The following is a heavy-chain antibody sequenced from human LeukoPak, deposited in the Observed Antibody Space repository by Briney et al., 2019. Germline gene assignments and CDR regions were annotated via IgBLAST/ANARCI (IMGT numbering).Heavy chain of an antibody. Sequence: GASVKVSCKASGGTFSSYAISWVRQAPGQGLEWMGGIIPIFDTANYAQKFQGRVTITTDESTSTAYTELSSLRSEDTAVYYCARSIPVVTASQGGPFDYWGQGTLVTVSS. CDR1: GGTFSSYA. CDR3: ARSIPVVTASQGGPFDY. D-gene: IGHD2-21*02. V-gene: IGHV1-69*05. J-gene: IGHJ4*02. CDR2: IIPIFDTA.